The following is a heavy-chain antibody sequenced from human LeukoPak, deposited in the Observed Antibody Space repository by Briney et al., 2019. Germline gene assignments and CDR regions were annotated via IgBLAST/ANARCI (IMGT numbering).Heavy chain of an antibody. J-gene: IGHJ4*02. CDR2: IFSSGNT. V-gene: IGHV4-39*01. Sequence: SETLSLTCTVSGGSISTSSHYWGWLRQPPGKGLEWIGSIFSSGNTYYNPSLKSRITISVDTSKNQFSLRLTSVTAADAAVYFCARQESYDYVWGSYRAGYWGQGILVTVST. D-gene: IGHD3-16*02. CDR3: ARQESYDYVWGSYRAGY. CDR1: GGSISTSSHY.